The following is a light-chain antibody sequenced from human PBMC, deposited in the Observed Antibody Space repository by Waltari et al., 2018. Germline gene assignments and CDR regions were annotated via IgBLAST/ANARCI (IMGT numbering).Light chain of an antibody. CDR1: QSVGRT. CDR3: QHYVRLPVT. V-gene: IGKV3-20*01. CDR2: GAS. Sequence: SCRTSQSVGRTLAWYQQKPGQAPSLLIYGASIRATGNPDRFSGSGSGTDFSLTISRLEPEDFAVYYCQHYVRLPVTFGQGTKVEIK. J-gene: IGKJ1*01.